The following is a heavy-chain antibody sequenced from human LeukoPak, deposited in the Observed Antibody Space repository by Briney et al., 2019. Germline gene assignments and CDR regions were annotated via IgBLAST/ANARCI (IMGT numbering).Heavy chain of an antibody. J-gene: IGHJ3*02. CDR2: IYYSGST. V-gene: IGHV4-30-4*08. D-gene: IGHD5-24*01. CDR3: ARDRDGYNLDAFDI. CDR1: GGSISVGTYY. Sequence: SETLSLTCPVSGGSISVGTYYWSWIRQPPGKGLEWIGYIYYSGSTYYHPSLKSRVSISVDTSKNQFSLKLSSVTAADTAVYYCARDRDGYNLDAFDIWGQGTMVTVSS.